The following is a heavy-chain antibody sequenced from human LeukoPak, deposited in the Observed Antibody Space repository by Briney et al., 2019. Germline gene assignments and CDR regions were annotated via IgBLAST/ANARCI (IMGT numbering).Heavy chain of an antibody. V-gene: IGHV1-2*06. CDR2: INPNSGGT. D-gene: IGHD2-2*01. CDR1: GYTFTSYG. Sequence: ASVKVSCKASGYTFTSYGISWVRQAPGQGLEWMGRINPNSGGTNYAQKFQGRVTMTRDTSISTAYMELSRLRSDDTAVYYCARGGSTSCYDYWGQGTLVTVSS. CDR3: ARGGSTSCYDY. J-gene: IGHJ4*02.